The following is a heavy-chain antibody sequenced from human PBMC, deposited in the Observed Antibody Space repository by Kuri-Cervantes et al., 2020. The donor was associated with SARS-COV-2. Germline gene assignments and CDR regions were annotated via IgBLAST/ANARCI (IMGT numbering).Heavy chain of an antibody. Sequence: SVKVSCKASGFTFTSSAMQWVRQARGQRLEWIGWIVVGSGNTNYAQKLQGRVTMTTDTSTSTAYMELRSLRSDDTAVYYCARAFRSGYYFLYYYMDVWGKGTTVTVSS. CDR3: ARAFRSGYYFLYYYMDV. CDR2: IVVGSGNT. V-gene: IGHV1-58*02. J-gene: IGHJ6*03. D-gene: IGHD3-3*01. CDR1: GFTFTSSA.